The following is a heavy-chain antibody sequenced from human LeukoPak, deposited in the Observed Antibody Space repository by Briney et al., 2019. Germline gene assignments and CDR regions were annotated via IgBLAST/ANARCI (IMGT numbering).Heavy chain of an antibody. CDR1: GGSFSGYY. J-gene: IGHJ4*02. CDR3: ARVELFNGEDY. Sequence: SERLSLTCAVYGGSFSGYYWSWISQHPGKGLEWIGEINHSGSTNYNPSLKSRVTISVDTPKNHFSLKLSSVTAADTAVYYCARVELFNGEDYWGQGTLVTVSS. D-gene: IGHD2-8*01. V-gene: IGHV4-34*01. CDR2: INHSGST.